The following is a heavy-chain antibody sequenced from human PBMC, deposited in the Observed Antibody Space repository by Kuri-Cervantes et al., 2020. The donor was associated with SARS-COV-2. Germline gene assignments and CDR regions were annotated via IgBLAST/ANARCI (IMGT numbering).Heavy chain of an antibody. D-gene: IGHD5-24*01. J-gene: IGHJ4*02. V-gene: IGHV1-18*01. Sequence: ASVKVSCKASGYTFTSYGISWVRQAPGQGLEWMGWISAYNGNTNYAQKLQGRVTMTEDTSTDTAYMELSSLRSEDTAVYYCATSRWLQVPDYWGQGTLVTVSS. CDR1: GYTFTSYG. CDR3: ATSRWLQVPDY. CDR2: ISAYNGNT.